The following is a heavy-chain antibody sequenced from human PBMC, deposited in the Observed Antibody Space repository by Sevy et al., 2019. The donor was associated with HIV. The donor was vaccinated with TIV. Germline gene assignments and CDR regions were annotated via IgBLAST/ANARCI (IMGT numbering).Heavy chain of an antibody. D-gene: IGHD2-8*01. CDR1: GFAFYDYS. J-gene: IGHJ4*02. CDR3: AREGCTRPHDY. CDR2: LSFGCGKI. V-gene: IGHV3-23*01. Sequence: GGSLRLSCAASGFAFYDYSMSWIRQAPGKGLEWVATLSFGCGKINYPDSVKGRFTISRDNSKNPFYLQMDNLSVEDTALYYCAREGCTRPHDYWGQGTRVTVSS.